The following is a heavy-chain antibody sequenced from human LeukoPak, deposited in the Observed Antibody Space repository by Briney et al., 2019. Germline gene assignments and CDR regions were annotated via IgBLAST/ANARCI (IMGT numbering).Heavy chain of an antibody. J-gene: IGHJ4*02. CDR2: IYYSGIT. D-gene: IGHD1-26*01. CDR1: GGSISSHY. Sequence: SETLSLTCTVSGGSISSHYWSWTRQFPGKGLEWIGSIYYSGITSYNPSLKSRVTLSVHTSKNQFSLRLSSVAAADTAVYYCARDQSGAYIFDYWGQGTLVTVSS. CDR3: ARDQSGAYIFDY. V-gene: IGHV4-59*11.